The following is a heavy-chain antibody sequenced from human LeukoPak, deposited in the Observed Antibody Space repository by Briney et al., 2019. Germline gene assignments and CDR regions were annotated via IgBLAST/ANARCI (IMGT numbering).Heavy chain of an antibody. D-gene: IGHD6-19*01. V-gene: IGHV3-64*02. CDR1: GFTFSNSA. J-gene: IGHJ4*02. Sequence: PGGSLRLSCAASGFTFSNSAMYWVRQAPGKGLEYVSVISTDGSRIYYADSVKGRFTISRDNSKNTLYLQMGSLRAEDMAVYYCTRGLAIPTSGWYDTFDYWGQGALVTVSS. CDR2: ISTDGSRI. CDR3: TRGLAIPTSGWYDTFDY.